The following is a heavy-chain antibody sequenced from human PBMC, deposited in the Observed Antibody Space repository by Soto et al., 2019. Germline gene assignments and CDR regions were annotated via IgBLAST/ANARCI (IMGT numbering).Heavy chain of an antibody. V-gene: IGHV3-23*01. Sequence: VQLLESGGGLVPPGGSRGSPVPPPGSPFAAFPMAGSARPPGKGLEWISHITGAGRTTYADSVKGRFTISRDNFKNTLYLQMDSVRAEDTAVYYCVKDYIAVTGKGFFGSWGQGALVTVSS. CDR3: VKDYIAVTGKGFFGS. J-gene: IGHJ4*02. CDR2: ITGAGRTT. D-gene: IGHD6-19*01. CDR1: GSPFAAFP.